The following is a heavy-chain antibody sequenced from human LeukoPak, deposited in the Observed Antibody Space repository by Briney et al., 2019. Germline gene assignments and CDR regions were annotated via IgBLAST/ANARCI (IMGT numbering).Heavy chain of an antibody. CDR2: ISDSGST. J-gene: IGHJ6*02. CDR3: ARQDIWFGELVV. D-gene: IGHD3-10*01. Sequence: SSETLSLTCIVSGGSISRSSYYWGWLRQPPGKGLEWIGSISDSGSTYYSPSLKSRVTISVDTSKNQFSLKLRFVTAADTAVYYCARQDIWFGELVVWGQGTTVTVSS. V-gene: IGHV4-39*01. CDR1: GGSISRSSYY.